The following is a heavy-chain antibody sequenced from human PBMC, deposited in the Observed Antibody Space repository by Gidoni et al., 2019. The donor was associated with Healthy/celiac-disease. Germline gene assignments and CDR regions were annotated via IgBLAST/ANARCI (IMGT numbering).Heavy chain of an antibody. CDR3: ARVAWGGAPYGGMDV. J-gene: IGHJ6*02. V-gene: IGHV3-21*01. D-gene: IGHD4-17*01. Sequence: EVQLVESGGGLVKPGGSLRLSCAASGFTFSSYSMNWVRQAPGEGLGRVSSISSSSSYKYYADSVKGRFTISRDNAKNSLYLQMNSLRAEDTAVYYWARVAWGGAPYGGMDVWGQGTTVTVSS. CDR1: GFTFSSYS. CDR2: ISSSSSYK.